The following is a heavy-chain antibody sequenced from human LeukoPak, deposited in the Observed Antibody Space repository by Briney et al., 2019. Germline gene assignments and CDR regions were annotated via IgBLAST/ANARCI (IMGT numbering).Heavy chain of an antibody. CDR3: AREGSSGVRGVKVDY. D-gene: IGHD3-10*01. J-gene: IGHJ4*02. Sequence: SETLSLTCAVYGGSFSGYYWSWIRQPPGKGLEWIGEINHSGSTNYNPSLKSRVTISVDTSKNQFSLKLSSVTAADTAVYYCAREGSSGVRGVKVDYWGQGTLVTVSS. CDR1: GGSFSGYY. V-gene: IGHV4-34*01. CDR2: INHSGST.